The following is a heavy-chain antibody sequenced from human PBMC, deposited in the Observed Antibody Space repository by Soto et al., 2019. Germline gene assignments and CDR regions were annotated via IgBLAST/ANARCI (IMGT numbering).Heavy chain of an antibody. CDR3: ARDSGPQDFWSGYYLDY. J-gene: IGHJ4*02. Sequence: SVKVSGKASGGTFSSYAISWVRQAPGQGLEWMGGIIPIFGTANYAQKFQGRVTITADESTSTAYMELSSLRSEDTAVYYCARDSGPQDFWSGYYLDYWGQGTLVTVSS. CDR1: GGTFSSYA. CDR2: IIPIFGTA. V-gene: IGHV1-69*13. D-gene: IGHD3-3*01.